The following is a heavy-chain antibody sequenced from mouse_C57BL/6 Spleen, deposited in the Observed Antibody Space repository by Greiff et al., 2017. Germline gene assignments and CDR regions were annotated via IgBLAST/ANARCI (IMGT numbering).Heavy chain of an antibody. CDR1: GYSFTGYY. CDR3: ARFGAYYSNPWFAY. Sequence: DVQLQESGPELVKPGASVKISCKASGYSFTGYYMNWVKQSPEKSLEWIGEINPSTGGTTYNQKFKAKATLTVDKSSSTAYMQLKSLTSEDSAVYYCARFGAYYSNPWFAYWGQGTLVTVSA. CDR2: INPSTGGT. J-gene: IGHJ3*01. D-gene: IGHD2-5*01. V-gene: IGHV1-42*01.